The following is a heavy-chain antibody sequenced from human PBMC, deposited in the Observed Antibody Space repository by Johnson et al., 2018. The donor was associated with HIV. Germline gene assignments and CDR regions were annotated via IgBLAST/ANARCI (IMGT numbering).Heavy chain of an antibody. CDR1: GFTFSSYA. J-gene: IGHJ3*02. Sequence: QVQLVESGGGVVQPGRSLRLSSSASGFTFSSYAMHWVRQAPGKGLEWVAIIYYDGTNKYYADSVKGRFTISRDNSKNTLSLQMISLRAEDTAMYYCAKARSLLDYGGFDAFDIWGQGTLVIVSS. CDR3: AKARSLLDYGGFDAFDI. D-gene: IGHD4-23*01. CDR2: IYYDGTNK. V-gene: IGHV3-33*06.